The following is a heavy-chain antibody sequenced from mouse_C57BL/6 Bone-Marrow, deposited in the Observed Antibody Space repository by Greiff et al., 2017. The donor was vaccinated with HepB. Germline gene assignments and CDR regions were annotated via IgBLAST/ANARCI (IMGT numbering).Heavy chain of an antibody. CDR3: ARAYYSNRYYYAMDY. CDR2: ISSGGSYT. CDR1: GFTFSSYG. Sequence: VQLKESGGDLVKPGGSLKLSCAASGFTFSSYGMSWVRQTPDKRLEWVATISSGGSYTYYPDSVKGRFTISRDNAKNTLYLQMSSLKSEDTAMYYCARAYYSNRYYYAMDYWGQGTSVTVSS. D-gene: IGHD2-5*01. J-gene: IGHJ4*01. V-gene: IGHV5-6*01.